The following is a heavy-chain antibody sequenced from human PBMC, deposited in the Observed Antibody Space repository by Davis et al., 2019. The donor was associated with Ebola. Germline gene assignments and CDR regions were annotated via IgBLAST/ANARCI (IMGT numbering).Heavy chain of an antibody. CDR2: IDNDGSST. J-gene: IGHJ4*02. CDR3: ASLRWQYFDY. V-gene: IGHV3-74*01. D-gene: IGHD4-23*01. CDR1: GFSFSRYW. Sequence: GESLKISCAASGFSFSRYWMHWVRQGPGKGLVWVSRIDNDGSSTSYADSVKGRFTISRDNAKNSLYLQMNSLRAEDTAVYYCASLRWQYFDYWGQGTLVTVSS.